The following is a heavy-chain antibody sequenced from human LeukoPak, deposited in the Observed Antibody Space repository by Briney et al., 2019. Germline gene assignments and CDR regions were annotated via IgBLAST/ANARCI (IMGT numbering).Heavy chain of an antibody. J-gene: IGHJ3*02. CDR1: GYTFTSYG. Sequence: ASVKVSCKASGYTFTSYGISWVRQAPGQGLEWLGWISTYNGNTHYAQKLQGRVTMTTDTSTTTAYMELRSLRSDDTAVYYCARGATMIVSGDAFDIWGQGTMVTVSS. V-gene: IGHV1-18*01. D-gene: IGHD3-22*01. CDR2: ISTYNGNT. CDR3: ARGATMIVSGDAFDI.